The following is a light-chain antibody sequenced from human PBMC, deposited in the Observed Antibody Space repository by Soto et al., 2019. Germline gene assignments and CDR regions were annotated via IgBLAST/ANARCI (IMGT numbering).Light chain of an antibody. J-gene: IGKJ1*01. Sequence: EIVLTQSPGTLSLSPGERATLSCRASQSVSSSYLAWYQQKPGQAPRLLIYGASSRATGIPDRFNGSGSGTDFTLTIRRLEPEDFAVYSCQQYGSSPLTFGQGTKVEI. CDR1: QSVSSSY. CDR2: GAS. CDR3: QQYGSSPLT. V-gene: IGKV3-20*01.